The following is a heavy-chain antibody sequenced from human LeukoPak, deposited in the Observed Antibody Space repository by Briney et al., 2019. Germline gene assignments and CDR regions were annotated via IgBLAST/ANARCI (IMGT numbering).Heavy chain of an antibody. V-gene: IGHV4-59*01. CDR1: GGSISSYY. CDR2: IYYSGNT. J-gene: IGHJ6*02. Sequence: SETLSLTCTVSGGSISSYYWSWIRQPPGKGLEWIGNIYYSGNTNYNPSPKSRVTISVDTSKNQFSLKLSSVTAADTAVYYCARGGSWFYYYGMDVWGQGTTVTVSS. D-gene: IGHD6-13*01. CDR3: ARGGSWFYYYGMDV.